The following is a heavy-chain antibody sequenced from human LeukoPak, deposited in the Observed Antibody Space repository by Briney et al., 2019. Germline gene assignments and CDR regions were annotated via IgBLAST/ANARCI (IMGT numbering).Heavy chain of an antibody. CDR2: IYYSGST. J-gene: IGHJ4*02. CDR3: ASHYGSGSFYSPFDY. V-gene: IGHV4-59*01. D-gene: IGHD3-10*01. Sequence: SETLSLTCTVSGGSISSYYWSWIRQPPGKGLEWIGYIYYSGSTNYNPSLKSRVTISLDTSKNQFSLKLNSVTAADTAVYYCASHYGSGSFYSPFDYWGQGTLVTVSS. CDR1: GGSISSYY.